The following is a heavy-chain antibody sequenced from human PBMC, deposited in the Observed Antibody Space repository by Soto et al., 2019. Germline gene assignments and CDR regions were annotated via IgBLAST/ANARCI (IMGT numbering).Heavy chain of an antibody. D-gene: IGHD5-12*01. Sequence: QVQMAQSGGEVKKLGASLKVSCKAFGYTFTNYGISWVRQAPGQGLEWMGWISPYNGHTNSAQKFQDRMSMTTYTSTATAYMELRSLRTDDTAVYYCARDHPFIVATMSTDFWGQGTLVSVSS. CDR1: GYTFTNYG. CDR2: ISPYNGHT. J-gene: IGHJ4*02. CDR3: ARDHPFIVATMSTDF. V-gene: IGHV1-18*01.